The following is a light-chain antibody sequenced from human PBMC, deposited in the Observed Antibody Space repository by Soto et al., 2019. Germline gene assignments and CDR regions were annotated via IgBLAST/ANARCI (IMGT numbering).Light chain of an antibody. J-gene: IGKJ2*01. V-gene: IGKV1-33*01. CDR1: QDISTY. Sequence: DIQMTQAPSSLSASVGDRLTITCQARQDISTYLDWYQQKPGKAPKLLIYDASKLEPGVPSRFSGSGSGTNFTFIITSLQTEDIATYYCQQYDNLQTFGQGTKVDIK. CDR3: QQYDNLQT. CDR2: DAS.